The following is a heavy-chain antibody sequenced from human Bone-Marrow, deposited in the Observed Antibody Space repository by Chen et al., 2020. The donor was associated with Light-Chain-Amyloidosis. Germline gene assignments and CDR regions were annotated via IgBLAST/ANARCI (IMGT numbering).Heavy chain of an antibody. J-gene: IGHJ4*02. Sequence: EVQLVESGGGLVQPGGSLRLSCAASGFIVSNNYMNWVRQAPGKGLEWVSFFYSGGSTYSANPVKGRFTTPRQNSKNTLYFQRNSRRAEDTAVYYCVRGGDWGQGTLVTVSS. CDR1: GFIVSNNY. CDR3: VRGGD. V-gene: IGHV3-53*04. D-gene: IGHD3-16*01. CDR2: FYSGGST.